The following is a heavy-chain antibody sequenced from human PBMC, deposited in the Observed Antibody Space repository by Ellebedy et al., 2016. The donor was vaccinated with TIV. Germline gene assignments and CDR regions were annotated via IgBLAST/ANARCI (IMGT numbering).Heavy chain of an antibody. CDR1: GDSISDYC. J-gene: IGHJ4*02. D-gene: IGHD1-26*01. CDR2: IYTSGST. CDR3: ARRTNTGSYNYFNY. V-gene: IGHV4-4*07. Sequence: SETLSLXXSVSGDSISDYCWAWFRQPAGKGLEWIGRIYTSGSTNYNPSLNSRVTMSIDTSKDQFSLRLSSVTAADTAVYYCARRTNTGSYNYFNYWGQGTPVTVSS.